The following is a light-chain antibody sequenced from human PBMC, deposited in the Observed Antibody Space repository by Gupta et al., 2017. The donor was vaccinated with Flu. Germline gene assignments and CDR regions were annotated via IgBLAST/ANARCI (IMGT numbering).Light chain of an antibody. CDR1: SSDVGGYDF. CDR3: SSFTDDYSVL. CDR2: EVS. V-gene: IGLV2-14*01. Sequence: QSALTQPASVAGSLGQSITISCAGASSDVGGYDFVSWFQQHPGKAPRVIIYEVSNRPSGVSNRFSGSKSGNTASLTISGLQAEDEGDYYCSSFTDDYSVLFGGGTNLTVL. J-gene: IGLJ3*02.